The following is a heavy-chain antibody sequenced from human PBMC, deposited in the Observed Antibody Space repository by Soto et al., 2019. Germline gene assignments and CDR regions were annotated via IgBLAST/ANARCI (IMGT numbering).Heavy chain of an antibody. CDR1: GFSFSTSGVG. CDR3: AHVGTIFGLVILFDY. V-gene: IGHV2-5*02. CDR2: IYWDDAK. D-gene: IGHD3-3*01. Sequence: QITLKESGPSLVKPTQTVTLTCTFSGFSFSTSGVGVGWIRQPPGKALEWLEHIYWDDAKRFSPSLKNRLTITRDTSKNQVVLTMTSMNPVDTATYYCAHVGTIFGLVILFDYWGQGTLVTVSS. J-gene: IGHJ4*02.